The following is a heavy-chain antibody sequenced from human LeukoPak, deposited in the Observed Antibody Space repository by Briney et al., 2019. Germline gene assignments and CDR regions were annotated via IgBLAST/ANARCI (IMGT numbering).Heavy chain of an antibody. CDR3: VPLGGLGYYQYGMDV. D-gene: IGHD3/OR15-3a*01. J-gene: IGHJ6*02. CDR1: GFTVSTNF. V-gene: IGHV3-53*01. Sequence: GGSLRLSCAVSGFTVSTNFMSWVRQAPGKGPEWVSIIYADGGTKYADSVKGRFTISRDNSKNTLFLQIDSLRTEDTAVYYCVPLGGLGYYQYGMDVWGRGTTVTVSS. CDR2: IYADGGT.